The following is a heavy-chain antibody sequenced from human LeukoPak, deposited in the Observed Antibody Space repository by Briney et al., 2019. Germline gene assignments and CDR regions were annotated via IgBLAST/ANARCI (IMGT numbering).Heavy chain of an antibody. J-gene: IGHJ4*02. V-gene: IGHV3-30*09. D-gene: IGHD2-2*02. CDR1: GFTFSSYA. CDR2: ISYDGSNK. Sequence: GGSLRLSCAAYGFTFSSYAIHWVRQAPGKGLEWVAVISYDGSNKYYADSVRGRFAISRDNSKNTLYLQMNSLRAEDTAVYYCARALNFYCSSTSCYSVGFDYWGQGTLVTVSS. CDR3: ARALNFYCSSTSCYSVGFDY.